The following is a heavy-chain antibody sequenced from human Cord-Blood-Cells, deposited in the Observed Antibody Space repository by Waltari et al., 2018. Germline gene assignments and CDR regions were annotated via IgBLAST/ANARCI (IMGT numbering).Heavy chain of an antibody. V-gene: IGHV1-69*06. Sequence: QVQLVQSGAEVKKPGSPVKVSCKAPGGTFSGYAISWGRQAPGQGLEWMRGIIPIIGTANYAEKFQGRVTITAGKSTSTAYMELSSLRAEDTAVYYCARPNRRLGAFDIWGQGTMVTVSS. CDR3: ARPNRRLGAFDI. CDR2: IIPIIGTA. CDR1: GGTFSGYA. D-gene: IGHD3-16*01. J-gene: IGHJ3*02.